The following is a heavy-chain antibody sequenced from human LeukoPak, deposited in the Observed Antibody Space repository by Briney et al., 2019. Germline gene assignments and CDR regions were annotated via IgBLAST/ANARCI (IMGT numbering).Heavy chain of an antibody. CDR3: ARGYCSGGSCYSGGYYYYYYMDV. CDR1: GGSISSYY. V-gene: IGHV4-59*01. CDR2: IYYSGST. J-gene: IGHJ6*03. D-gene: IGHD2-15*01. Sequence: PSETLSLTCTVSGGSISSYYWNWIRQPPGKGLEWIGYIYYSGSTNYNPSLKSRVTISVDTSKNQFSLKLSSVTAADTAVYYCARGYCSGGSCYSGGYYYYYYMDVWGKGTTVTVSS.